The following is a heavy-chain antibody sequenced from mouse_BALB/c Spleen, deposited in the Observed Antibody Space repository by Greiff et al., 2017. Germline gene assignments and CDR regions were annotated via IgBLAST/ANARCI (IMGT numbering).Heavy chain of an antibody. Sequence: EVKVVESGGGLVKPGGSLKLSCAASGFTFSSYAMSWVRQTPEKRLEWVASISSGGSTYYPDSVKGRFTISRDNARNILYLQMSSLRSEDTAMYYCASTVVATGFDYWGQGTTLTVSS. CDR2: ISSGGST. J-gene: IGHJ2*01. CDR3: ASTVVATGFDY. CDR1: GFTFSSYA. D-gene: IGHD1-1*01. V-gene: IGHV5-6-5*01.